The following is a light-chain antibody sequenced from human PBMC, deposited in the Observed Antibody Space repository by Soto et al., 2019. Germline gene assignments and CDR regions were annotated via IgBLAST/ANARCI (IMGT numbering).Light chain of an antibody. CDR1: QSVGSY. Sequence: EIVLTQSPATLSLSPGERATLSCRASQSVGSYLAWYQQKPGQAPRLLIYDVSDRATGVPARFSGSGSGTDFTLTISSLEPEDLAVYYCQQRSNWPRVTFGGGTKVEIK. V-gene: IGKV3-11*01. CDR2: DVS. CDR3: QQRSNWPRVT. J-gene: IGKJ4*01.